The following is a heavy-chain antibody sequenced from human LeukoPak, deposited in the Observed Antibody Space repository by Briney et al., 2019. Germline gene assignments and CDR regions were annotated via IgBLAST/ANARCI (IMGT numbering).Heavy chain of an antibody. CDR3: ATGWHYSDSSGYYY. V-gene: IGHV3-30-3*01. CDR2: ISYDGSNK. D-gene: IGHD3-22*01. J-gene: IGHJ4*02. CDR1: GFTFSSYA. Sequence: GGSLRLSCAASGFTFSSYAMHWVRQAPGKGLEWVAVISYDGSNKYYADSVKGRFTISRDNSKNTLYLQMNSLRAEDTAIYYCATGWHYSDSSGYYYWGQGTLVTVSS.